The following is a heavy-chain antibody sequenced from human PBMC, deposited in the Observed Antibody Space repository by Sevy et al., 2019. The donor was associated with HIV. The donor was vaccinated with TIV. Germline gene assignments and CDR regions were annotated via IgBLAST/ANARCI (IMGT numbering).Heavy chain of an antibody. Sequence: SETLSLTCTVSDGSISPYFWAWIRQSAGKQLEWIGRISSSGITNSNPSLKSRVTMSIDTSKNDFSLKLSSVTAADTAFYYCARDDLETGGRNWFDLWGQGTLVTVSS. CDR1: DGSISPYF. V-gene: IGHV4-4*07. CDR2: ISSSGIT. J-gene: IGHJ5*02. CDR3: ARDDLETGGRNWFDL. D-gene: IGHD3-16*01.